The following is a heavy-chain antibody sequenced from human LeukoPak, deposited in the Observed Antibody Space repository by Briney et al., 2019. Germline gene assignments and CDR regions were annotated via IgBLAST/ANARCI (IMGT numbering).Heavy chain of an antibody. Sequence: SETLSLTCTVSGGSISSSSYYWGWIRQPPGKGLEWIGSIYYSGSTYYNPSLKSRVTISVDTSKNQFSLKLSSVTAADTAVYYCARAAPSSSSFDYWGQGTLVTVSS. V-gene: IGHV4-39*07. CDR1: GGSISSSSYY. J-gene: IGHJ4*02. D-gene: IGHD6-13*01. CDR2: IYYSGST. CDR3: ARAAPSSSSFDY.